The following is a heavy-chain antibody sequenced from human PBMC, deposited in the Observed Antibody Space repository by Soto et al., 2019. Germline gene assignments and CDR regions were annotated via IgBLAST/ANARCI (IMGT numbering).Heavy chain of an antibody. V-gene: IGHV1-3*01. CDR1: GYTNTCCA. D-gene: IGHD6-13*01. J-gene: IGHJ4*02. CDR3: ARDGEDKAAAAMVY. Sequence: ASVKVFCKASGYTNTCCAMHWVRQAPGQRPEWMGWFNAGDGDTKYSQNFQGRFTIIRDTSASTVYMELSSLRPEDTAVYYCARDGEDKAAAAMVYWGQGTLVTVSS. CDR2: FNAGDGDT.